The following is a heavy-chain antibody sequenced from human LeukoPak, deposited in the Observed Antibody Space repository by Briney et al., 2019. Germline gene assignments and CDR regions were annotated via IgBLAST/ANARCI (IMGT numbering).Heavy chain of an antibody. CDR2: IWYDGSNK. Sequence: PGGSLRLSCAASGFTFSSYAMNWVRQAPGKGLEWVAVIWYDGSNKYYADSVKGRFTISRDNSKNTLYLQMNSLRAEDTAVYYCASGEAWLMGATEFDYWGQGTLVTGSS. CDR3: ASGEAWLMGATEFDY. D-gene: IGHD1-26*01. CDR1: GFTFSSYA. J-gene: IGHJ4*02. V-gene: IGHV3-33*01.